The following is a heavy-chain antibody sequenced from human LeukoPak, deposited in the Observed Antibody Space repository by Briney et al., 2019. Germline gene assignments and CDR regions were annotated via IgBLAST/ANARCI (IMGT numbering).Heavy chain of an antibody. CDR1: GGSISSSNW. CDR3: ARENYSYGSGSHYGMNV. D-gene: IGHD3-10*01. Sequence: PSETLSLTCAVSGGSISSSNWWSWVRQPPGKGLEWIGEIYHSGSTNYNPSLKSRVTISVDKSKNQFSLKLSSVTAAATAVYYCARENYSYGSGSHYGMNVWAKGPTVTV. CDR2: IYHSGST. V-gene: IGHV4-4*02. J-gene: IGHJ6*04.